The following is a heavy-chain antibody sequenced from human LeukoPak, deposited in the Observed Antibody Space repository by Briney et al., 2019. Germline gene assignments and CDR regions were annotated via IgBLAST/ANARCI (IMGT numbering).Heavy chain of an antibody. J-gene: IGHJ6*03. Sequence: ASVTVTFKASGYTFTGYYMHWVRQAPGQGLEWMGWINPNSGGTNFAQNFQGRVTMTRDTSINTVYMELSRLRSDDTAMYLCARGGVGTTSYFYYMDVWGQGRTVTVSS. CDR1: GYTFTGYY. CDR3: ARGGVGTTSYFYYMDV. D-gene: IGHD1-26*01. CDR2: INPNSGGT. V-gene: IGHV1-2*02.